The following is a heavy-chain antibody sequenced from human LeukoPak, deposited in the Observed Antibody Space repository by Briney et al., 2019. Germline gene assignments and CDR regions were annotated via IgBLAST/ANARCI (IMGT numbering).Heavy chain of an antibody. CDR3: ATYFGSETYDIPYNYHYMDV. Sequence: PGGALRLSCAASGFTFSTYWMSWVRQTPGKGLEWVANIKQDGSEKYYVDSVKGRFTISRDNAKNSLYLQMNSLRAEDTAVYYCATYFGSETYDIPYNYHYMDVWGKGTTVTVSS. J-gene: IGHJ6*03. V-gene: IGHV3-7*01. CDR2: IKQDGSEK. CDR1: GFTFSTYW. D-gene: IGHD3-10*01.